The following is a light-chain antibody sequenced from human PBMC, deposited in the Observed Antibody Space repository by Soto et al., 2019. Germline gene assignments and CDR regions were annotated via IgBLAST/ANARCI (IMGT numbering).Light chain of an antibody. CDR2: AAS. J-gene: IGKJ2*01. Sequence: DVQMTQSPSSLSASVGDRVTITCRASRDISSSLAWNQQKPGKVPKLLIYAASTLHAGVQSRFSGSGSGTFFTPTINSLQPEDVATYYCQEYNSAPNTFGRGTRLEIK. V-gene: IGKV1-27*01. CDR1: RDISSS. CDR3: QEYNSAPNT.